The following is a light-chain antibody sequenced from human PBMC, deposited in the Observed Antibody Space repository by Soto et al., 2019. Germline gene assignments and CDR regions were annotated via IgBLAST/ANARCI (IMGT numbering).Light chain of an antibody. CDR2: DVT. CDR1: SSDVGGYNS. Sequence: QSVLTQPPSVSGAPGQRVTISCTGTSSDVGGYNSVSWYRQDPGKAPKLMIYDVTNRPSGVSNRFSGSKSGNTASLTISGLQAEDEADYYCSSFTSSITYVFGTGTKVTLL. CDR3: SSFTSSITYV. V-gene: IGLV2-14*01. J-gene: IGLJ1*01.